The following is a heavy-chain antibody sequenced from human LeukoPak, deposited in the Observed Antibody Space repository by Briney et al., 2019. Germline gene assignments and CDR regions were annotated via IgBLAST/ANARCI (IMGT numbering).Heavy chain of an antibody. CDR3: ARDEIVGAIHDAFDI. J-gene: IGHJ3*02. CDR2: ISSSSSYI. V-gene: IGHV3-21*01. CDR1: GFTFRSYE. D-gene: IGHD1-26*01. Sequence: GGSLRLSCAASGFTFRSYEMNWVRQAPGKGLEWVSSISSSSSYIYYADSVKGRFTISRDNAKNSLYLQMNSLRAEDTAVYYCARDEIVGAIHDAFDIWGQGTMVTVSS.